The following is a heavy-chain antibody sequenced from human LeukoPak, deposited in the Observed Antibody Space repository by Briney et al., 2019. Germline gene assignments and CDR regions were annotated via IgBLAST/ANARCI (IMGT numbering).Heavy chain of an antibody. D-gene: IGHD3-22*01. V-gene: IGHV3-23*01. J-gene: IGHJ5*01. CDR3: ATGYSDSLRSPLDS. Sequence: GGALRLSCAASGLTFNNYALTWIRQAPGKGLEWVSSISGRGGNTYYADSVKGRFTISRDDSKNTLFLQMNSLRAEDTAVYYCATGYSDSLRSPLDSWGQGTLVTVSS. CDR1: GLTFNNYA. CDR2: ISGRGGNT.